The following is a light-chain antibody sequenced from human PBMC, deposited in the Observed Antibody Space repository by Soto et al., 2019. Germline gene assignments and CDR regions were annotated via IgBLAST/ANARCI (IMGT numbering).Light chain of an antibody. CDR3: QQYYSTPTWT. J-gene: IGKJ1*01. V-gene: IGKV4-1*01. CDR1: QSVLYSSNNKNY. Sequence: DIVMTQSPDSLAVSLGERATINCKSSQSVLYSSNNKNYLAWYQQKPGQPPKLLFYWASTRESGVPDRISGSGSGTDFTLTISSLQAEDVAVYYCQQYYSTPTWTFSQGTKVEIK. CDR2: WAS.